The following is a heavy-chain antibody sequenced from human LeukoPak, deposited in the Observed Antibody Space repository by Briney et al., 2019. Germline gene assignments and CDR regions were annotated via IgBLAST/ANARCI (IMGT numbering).Heavy chain of an antibody. CDR3: ARAPCGGDCYSGAFDI. V-gene: IGHV1-69*05. CDR2: IIPIFGTA. Sequence: SVKVSCKASGGTFSTYAISWVRQAPGQGLEWMGGIIPIFGTANYAQKFQGRVTITTDESTSTAYMELSSLRSEDTAVYYCARAPCGGDCYSGAFDIWGQGTMITVSS. CDR1: GGTFSTYA. D-gene: IGHD2-21*02. J-gene: IGHJ3*02.